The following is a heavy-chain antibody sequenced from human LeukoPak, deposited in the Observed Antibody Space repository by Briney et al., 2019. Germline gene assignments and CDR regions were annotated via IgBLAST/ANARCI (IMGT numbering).Heavy chain of an antibody. CDR2: ISSSGSTI. J-gene: IGHJ4*02. CDR1: GFTFSSYE. CDR3: ARVKGSGWYAVDY. D-gene: IGHD6-19*01. Sequence: GGSLRLSCAASGFTFSSYEMNWVRQAPGEGLEWVSYISSSGSTIYYADSVKGRFTISRDNAKNSLYLQMDSLRAEDTAVYYCARVKGSGWYAVDYWGQGTLITVSS. V-gene: IGHV3-48*03.